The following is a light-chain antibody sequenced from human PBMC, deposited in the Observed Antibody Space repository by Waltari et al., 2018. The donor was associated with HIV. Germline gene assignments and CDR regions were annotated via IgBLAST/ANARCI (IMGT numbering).Light chain of an antibody. V-gene: IGLV3-1*01. CDR2: QDS. Sequence: SYELTQPPPVSVSPGQTASIACSGDKLGDKYACWYQRKPGQSPVLVIYQDSKRPSGIPERFSGSNSGNTATLTISGTQAMDEADYYCQAWDSSTVVFGGGTKLTVL. CDR3: QAWDSSTVV. J-gene: IGLJ2*01. CDR1: KLGDKY.